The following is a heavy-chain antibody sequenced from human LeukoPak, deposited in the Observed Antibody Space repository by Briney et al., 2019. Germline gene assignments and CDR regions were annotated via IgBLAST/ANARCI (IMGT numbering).Heavy chain of an antibody. J-gene: IGHJ5*02. CDR3: ARDGGYCSGGSCPDNWFDP. Sequence: ASVKVSCKASGYTFTGYYMHWMRQAPGQGLEWMGWISAYSGNTNYAQKLQGRVTMTTDTATSTAYMELRSLRSDDTAVYYCARDGGYCSGGSCPDNWFDPWGQGTLVTVSS. V-gene: IGHV1-18*04. CDR1: GYTFTGYY. D-gene: IGHD2-15*01. CDR2: ISAYSGNT.